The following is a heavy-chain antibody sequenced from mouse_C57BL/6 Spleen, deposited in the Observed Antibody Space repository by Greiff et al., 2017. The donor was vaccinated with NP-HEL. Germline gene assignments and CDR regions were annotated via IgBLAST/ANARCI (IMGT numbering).Heavy chain of an antibody. V-gene: IGHV1-72*01. J-gene: IGHJ4*01. Sequence: QVQLQQPGAELVKPGASVKLSCKASGYTFTSYWMHWVKQRPGRGLEWIGRIDPNSGGTKYNEKFKSKATLTVDKPSSTAYMQLSSLTSEDSAVYYCARGPVQLRLPGYYAMDYWGQGTSVTVSS. D-gene: IGHD3-2*02. CDR1: GYTFTSYW. CDR2: IDPNSGGT. CDR3: ARGPVQLRLPGYYAMDY.